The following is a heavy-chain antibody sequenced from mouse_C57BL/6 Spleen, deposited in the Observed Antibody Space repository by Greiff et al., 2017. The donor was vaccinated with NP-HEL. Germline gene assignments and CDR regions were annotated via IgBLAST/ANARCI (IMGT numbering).Heavy chain of an antibody. Sequence: VKLQQSGAELVRPGASVTLSCKASGYTFTDYEMHWVKQTPVHGLEWIGAIDPETGGTAYNQKFKGKAILTADKSSSTAYMELRSLTSEDSAVYYCTRRIVALDYWGQGTTLTVSS. V-gene: IGHV1-15*01. D-gene: IGHD1-1*01. CDR3: TRRIVALDY. CDR1: GYTFTDYE. CDR2: IDPETGGT. J-gene: IGHJ2*01.